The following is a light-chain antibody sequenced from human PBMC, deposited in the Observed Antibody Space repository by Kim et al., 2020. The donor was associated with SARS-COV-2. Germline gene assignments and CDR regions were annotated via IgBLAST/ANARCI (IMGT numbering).Light chain of an antibody. V-gene: IGLV3-19*01. Sequence: VALGQTVSITFQGHSLRSYYATWYQQKPGQAPILVIYGKNNRPSVIPDRFSGSSSGNTASLTITGTQAGDEADYYCNSRDSNDNVVFGGGTQLTVL. CDR1: SLRSYY. CDR2: GKN. J-gene: IGLJ2*01. CDR3: NSRDSNDNVV.